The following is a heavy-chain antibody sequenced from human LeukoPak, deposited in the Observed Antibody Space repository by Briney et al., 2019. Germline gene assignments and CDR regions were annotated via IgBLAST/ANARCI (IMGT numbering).Heavy chain of an antibody. D-gene: IGHD3-22*01. CDR2: IYYSGST. V-gene: IGHV4-39*07. J-gene: IGHJ4*02. CDR1: GGSISSSSYY. CDR3: ARVLSGSNFDY. Sequence: SETLSLTCTVSGGSISSSSYYWGWIRQPPGKGLERIGSIYYSGSTYYNPSLKSRVTISVDTSKNQFSLKLSSVTAADTAVYYCARVLSGSNFDYWGQGTLVTVSS.